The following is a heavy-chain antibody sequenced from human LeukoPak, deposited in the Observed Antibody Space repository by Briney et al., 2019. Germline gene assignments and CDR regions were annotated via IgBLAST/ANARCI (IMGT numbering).Heavy chain of an antibody. D-gene: IGHD1-26*01. CDR2: IRNKANAYTT. CDR3: ADLGATL. CDR1: GLIFSDHY. J-gene: IGHJ4*02. V-gene: IGHV3-72*01. Sequence: PGWSLRLPGAPSGLIFSDHYMEEVRQASGKGLEWVGHIRNKANAYTTSSAASVKGRFALSRDDSKNSLYLQMNSLKTEDTAVYYCADLGATLWGQGTLVNVSS.